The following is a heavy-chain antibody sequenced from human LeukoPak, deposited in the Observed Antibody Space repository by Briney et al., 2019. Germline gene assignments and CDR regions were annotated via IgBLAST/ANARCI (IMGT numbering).Heavy chain of an antibody. V-gene: IGHV2-5*02. CDR3: AHTGSPHGEDWFDP. J-gene: IGHJ5*02. D-gene: IGHD3-10*01. CDR2: ISRDDDK. Sequence: SGPTLVKPTQTLTLTFTFSGFSLRSGGAGVGWIRQPPGKAPEWLALISRDDDKRYSPSLKNRLTITKDTAKKQVVLTMANMDPVDTATYYCAHTGSPHGEDWFDPWGQGILVTVSS. CDR1: GFSLRSGGAG.